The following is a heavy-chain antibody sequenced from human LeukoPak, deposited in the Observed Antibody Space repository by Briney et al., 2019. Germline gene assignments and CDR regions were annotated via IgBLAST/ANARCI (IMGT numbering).Heavy chain of an antibody. V-gene: IGHV1-69*05. CDR1: GGTFSSYA. D-gene: IGHD3-22*01. CDR2: IIPIFGTA. Sequence: SVKVSCKASGGTFSSYAISWVRQAPGQGLEWMGRIIPIFGTANYAQKFQGRVTITTDESTSTAYMELNSLRSEDTAVYYCAKVGLFHGANSFAPWGQGTLVTVSS. J-gene: IGHJ5*02. CDR3: AKVGLFHGANSFAP.